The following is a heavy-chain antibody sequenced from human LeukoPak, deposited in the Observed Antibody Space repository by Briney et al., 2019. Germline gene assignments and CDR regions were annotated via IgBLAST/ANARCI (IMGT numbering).Heavy chain of an antibody. CDR3: AATTHSGWYYFHY. CDR1: GYRFTSYW. CDR2: IDPSDSYT. Sequence: GESLETSFKGPGYRFTSYWISWVRPMPGKGLEWMGKIDPSDSYTKYTPSFQGHVTISADKSISTAYLQWSSLKASDTAMFYCAATTHSGWYYFHYWGQGTLVTVSS. J-gene: IGHJ4*02. V-gene: IGHV5-10-1*01. D-gene: IGHD6-19*01.